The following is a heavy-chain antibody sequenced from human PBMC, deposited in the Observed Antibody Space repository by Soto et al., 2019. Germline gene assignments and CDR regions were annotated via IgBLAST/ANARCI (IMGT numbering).Heavy chain of an antibody. Sequence: GASVKVSGKSSGGTFSSYAISWVRQAPGQGLEWIGVMSPIFGTADYAQKFQGRVTITADESTSTAYMELSRLRSEDPAVYYCGLSIVWRAGAYYPVMDVWGQGTTVTVYS. CDR2: MSPIFGTA. CDR1: GGTFSSYA. D-gene: IGHD3-22*01. V-gene: IGHV1-69*13. J-gene: IGHJ6*02. CDR3: GLSIVWRAGAYYPVMDV.